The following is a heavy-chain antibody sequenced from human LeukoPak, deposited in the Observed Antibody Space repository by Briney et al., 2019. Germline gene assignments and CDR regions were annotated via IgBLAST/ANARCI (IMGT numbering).Heavy chain of an antibody. CDR1: GFTFSKYW. J-gene: IGHJ3*02. D-gene: IGHD4-17*01. Sequence: GGSLRLSCAASGFTFSKYWMHWVRQAPGKGLEWVAVIWYDGSNKYYADSVKGRFTISRDNSKNTLYLQMNSLRAEDTAVYYCAKGTTVTTHDAFDIWGQGTMVTVSS. V-gene: IGHV3-33*06. CDR3: AKGTTVTTHDAFDI. CDR2: IWYDGSNK.